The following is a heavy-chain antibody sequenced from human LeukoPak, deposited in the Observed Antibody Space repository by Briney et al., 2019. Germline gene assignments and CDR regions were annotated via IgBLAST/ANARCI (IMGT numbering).Heavy chain of an antibody. J-gene: IGHJ5*02. CDR2: IKQDGSEK. CDR3: ARDWCLFVGGSCSYNWFDP. CDR1: GFTFSSYW. V-gene: IGHV3-7*01. D-gene: IGHD2-15*01. Sequence: GGSLRLSCAASGFTFSSYWMSWVRQAPGKGLEWVANIKQDGSEKYYVDSVKGRFTISRDNAKNSLYLQMNSLRAEDTAVYYCARDWCLFVGGSCSYNWFDPWGQGTLVTVSS.